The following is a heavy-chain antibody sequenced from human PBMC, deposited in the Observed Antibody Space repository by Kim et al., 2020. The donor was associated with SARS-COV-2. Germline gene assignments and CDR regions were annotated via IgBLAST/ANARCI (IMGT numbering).Heavy chain of an antibody. CDR3: ARGPHYDSWSGYSDYYYGMDV. J-gene: IGHJ6*02. V-gene: IGHV3-33*01. D-gene: IGHD3-3*01. CDR1: GFTFNTYG. CDR2: IWFDGSDK. Sequence: GGSLRLSCSASGFTFNTYGMHWVRQAPGKGLEWVAVIWFDGSDKYYADSVKGRFTISRDNSKDTLYLQMRSLRAEDTAVYYCARGPHYDSWSGYSDYYYGMDVWGQGTTVTASS.